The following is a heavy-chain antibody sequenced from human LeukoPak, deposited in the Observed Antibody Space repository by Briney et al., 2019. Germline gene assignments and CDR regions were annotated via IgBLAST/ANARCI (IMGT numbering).Heavy chain of an antibody. CDR3: ARGLQYQLLKALGYYYMDV. J-gene: IGHJ6*03. V-gene: IGHV1-69*05. CDR2: IIPISGTA. Sequence: ASVKVSCKASGGTFSSHAIAWVRQAPGQGPEWMGGIIPISGTANYAQKFQGRVTITTDESTSTAYMELSSLTSDDTAVYYCARGLQYQLLKALGYYYMDVWGEGTTVTVSS. D-gene: IGHD2-2*01. CDR1: GGTFSSHA.